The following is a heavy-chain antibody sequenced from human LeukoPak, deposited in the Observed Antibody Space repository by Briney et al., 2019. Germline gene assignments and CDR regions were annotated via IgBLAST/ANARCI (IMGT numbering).Heavy chain of an antibody. V-gene: IGHV4-39*01. CDR2: IDYSGST. J-gene: IGHJ4*02. CDR1: GASFSTTSYY. CDR3: ARHAGGIAAAGTRPFDY. Sequence: KPSETLSLTCTVSGASFSTTSYYWGWIRQPPGKRLEWIGSIDYSGSTYYNPSLRSRVTMSVDTSKNQFSLKLSSVTAADTAVYYCARHAGGIAAAGTRPFDYWGQGTLVTVSS. D-gene: IGHD6-13*01.